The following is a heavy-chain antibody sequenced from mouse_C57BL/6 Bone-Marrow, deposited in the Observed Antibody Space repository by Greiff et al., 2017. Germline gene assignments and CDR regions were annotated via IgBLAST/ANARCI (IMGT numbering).Heavy chain of an antibody. CDR1: GFSLTSYG. D-gene: IGHD1-1*01. V-gene: IGHV2-2*01. J-gene: IGHJ4*01. CDR3: ARKPYGSSPYYAIDY. Sequence: QVQLKQSGPGLVQPSQSLSITCTVSGFSLTSYGVHWVRQSPGKGLEWLGVIWSGGSTDYNAAFISRLSISKDNSKSQVFFKMNSLQADDTAIYYCARKPYGSSPYYAIDYWGQGTSVTVSS. CDR2: IWSGGST.